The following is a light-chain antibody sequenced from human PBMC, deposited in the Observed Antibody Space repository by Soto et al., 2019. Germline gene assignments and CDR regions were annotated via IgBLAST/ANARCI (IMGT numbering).Light chain of an antibody. J-gene: IGLJ3*02. Sequence: QAVVTQPSSASGTPGQRVTISCSGSGSNIGGNTVSWYQQLPGTAPKVLIYSNTQRPSGVPDRFSGSQSGTSASLAISGLQSEDEADYYCAAWDDTLKGWVFGGGTKLTVL. CDR3: AAWDDTLKGWV. CDR2: SNT. V-gene: IGLV1-44*01. CDR1: GSNIGGNT.